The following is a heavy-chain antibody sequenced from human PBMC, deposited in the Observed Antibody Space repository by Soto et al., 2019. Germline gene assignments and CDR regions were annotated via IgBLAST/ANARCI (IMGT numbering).Heavy chain of an antibody. CDR2: VCDGSNK. Sequence: GGSLRLSCAASGFTFRAYAMTWVRQAPGKGLEWVSVVCDGSNKYYADSVKGRFTISGDNSKNTLYLQMNSLRAEDAAVYYCAKDAGLDYYGSGRDYYYGMDVWGQGTTVTVSS. V-gene: IGHV3-30*04. CDR1: GFTFRAYA. J-gene: IGHJ6*02. D-gene: IGHD3-10*01. CDR3: AKDAGLDYYGSGRDYYYGMDV.